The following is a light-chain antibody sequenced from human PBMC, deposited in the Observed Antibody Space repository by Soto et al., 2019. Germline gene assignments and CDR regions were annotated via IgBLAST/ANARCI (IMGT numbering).Light chain of an antibody. CDR2: GAS. J-gene: IGKJ2*01. Sequence: EIVLTQSPATLSLSPGERAALSCGASQSVNNNFFAWYQQIPGQAPRLLIYGASSRASGIPARFSGSGSGTDFTRTISRLEPEDFAVYYCQQYGDSPYTFGQGTKLQIK. CDR1: QSVNNNF. V-gene: IGKV3-20*01. CDR3: QQYGDSPYT.